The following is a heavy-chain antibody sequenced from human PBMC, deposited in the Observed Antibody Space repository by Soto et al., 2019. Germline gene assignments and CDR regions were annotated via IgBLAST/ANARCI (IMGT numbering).Heavy chain of an antibody. CDR2: ISKSDYT. V-gene: IGHV3-21*01. D-gene: IGHD2-2*01. J-gene: IGHJ4*02. Sequence: GGSLRLSCTVSGFAFNNYGINWVRQAPGKGLEWVSSISKSDYTYYSDSVKGRFAIARDNAKSSVSLQMNTLRVEDTAVYYCAREDSIIIPAVSDFWGQGTLVTVS. CDR3: AREDSIIIPAVSDF. CDR1: GFAFNNYG.